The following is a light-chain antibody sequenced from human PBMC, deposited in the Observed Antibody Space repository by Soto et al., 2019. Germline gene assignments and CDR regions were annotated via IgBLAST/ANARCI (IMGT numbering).Light chain of an antibody. CDR3: QQSYSTPIT. J-gene: IGKJ5*01. Sequence: DIQMTQSPSTLSASVGDRVTITCRASQSIISCLAWYQQKPGKAPKLLIFRASNLQTEVPSSFTGSGSVTDFALTISSLQPEDFATYYCQQSYSTPITFGQGTRLEIK. CDR1: QSIISC. V-gene: IGKV1-39*01. CDR2: RAS.